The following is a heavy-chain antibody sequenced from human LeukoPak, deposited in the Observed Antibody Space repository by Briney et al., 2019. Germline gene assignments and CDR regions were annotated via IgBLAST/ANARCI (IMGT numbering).Heavy chain of an antibody. CDR1: GDSISSYY. CDR3: AREVRLLFDY. CDR2: IYYSGST. Sequence: SETLSLTCTVSGDSISSYYWSWIRQPPGKGLEWIGYIYYSGSTNYNPSLKSRVTISVDTSKNQFSLKLSSVTAADTAVYYCAREVRLLFDYWGQGTLVTVSS. D-gene: IGHD5-12*01. V-gene: IGHV4-59*12. J-gene: IGHJ4*02.